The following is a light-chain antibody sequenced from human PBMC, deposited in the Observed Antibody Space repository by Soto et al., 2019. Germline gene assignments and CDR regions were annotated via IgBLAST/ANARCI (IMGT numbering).Light chain of an antibody. CDR2: DVS. CDR3: SSYVSSNTQV. J-gene: IGLJ2*01. V-gene: IGLV2-14*03. CDR1: SSDVGGYNY. Sequence: QSVLTQPASVSGSPGQSITVSCFGTSSDVGGYNYVSWYQQHPGKAPKLIIHDVSNRPSGVSNRFSGSKSGNTASLTISGLQAEDEADYYCSSYVSSNTQVFGGGTKVTVL.